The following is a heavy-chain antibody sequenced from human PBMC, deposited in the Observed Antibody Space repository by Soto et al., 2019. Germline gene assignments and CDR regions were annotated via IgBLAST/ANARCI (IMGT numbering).Heavy chain of an antibody. CDR3: ARITVPDFIDY. J-gene: IGHJ4*02. D-gene: IGHD6-19*01. CDR1: GGSVSSGSYY. V-gene: IGHV4-61*01. Sequence: PSETLSLSCTVSGGSVSSGSYYWSWIRQPPGKGLEWIGYIYYSGSTDYNPSLKSRVTISVDTSKNQFSLKLSSVTAADTAVYYCARITVPDFIDYWGQGTLVTVSS. CDR2: IYYSGST.